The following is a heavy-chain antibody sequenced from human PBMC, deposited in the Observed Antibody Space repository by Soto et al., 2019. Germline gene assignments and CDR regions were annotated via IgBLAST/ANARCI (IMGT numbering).Heavy chain of an antibody. CDR2: IIPILGIA. CDR3: SYGSGSIEYSYYGMDV. D-gene: IGHD3-10*01. Sequence: SVKVSCKASGGTFSSYTISWVRQAPGQGLEWMGRIIPILGIANYAQKFQGRVTITADKSTSTAYMELSSLRSEDTAVYYCSYGSGSIEYSYYGMDVWGQGTTVTVSS. J-gene: IGHJ6*02. V-gene: IGHV1-69*02. CDR1: GGTFSSYT.